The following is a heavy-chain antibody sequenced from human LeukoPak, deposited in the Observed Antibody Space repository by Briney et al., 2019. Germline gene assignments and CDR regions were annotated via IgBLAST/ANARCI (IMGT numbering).Heavy chain of an antibody. CDR1: GFTVSRNY. CDR3: ARDLGIAGTTHAFDI. V-gene: IGHV3-53*01. CDR2: IYGGGPT. Sequence: PGGSLRLSCAASGFTVSRNYMSWVRQAPGRGLECVSVIYGGGPTYYADSVKGRFTISRDTAKNTPYLQMNSLRGEDTAVYFCARDLGIAGTTHAFDIWGHGTMVTVSS. J-gene: IGHJ3*02. D-gene: IGHD1-14*01.